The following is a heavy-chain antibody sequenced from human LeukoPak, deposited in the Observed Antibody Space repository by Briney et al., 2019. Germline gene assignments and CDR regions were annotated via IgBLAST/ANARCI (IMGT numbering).Heavy chain of an antibody. D-gene: IGHD2-21*01. CDR3: ARHSTRPNWYSPIDF. CDR1: GYTFTNYW. V-gene: IGHV5-51*01. Sequence: GASLQISCRTSGYTFTNYWIGWVRQLPGKGLEWMGIIYPGPGTGPGGSNPIYSPSFQGHVTISADNSITTAYLQWSSLKASDTAMYYCARHSTRPNWYSPIDFWGQGTLVTVSS. CDR2: IYPGPGTGPGGSNP. J-gene: IGHJ4*02.